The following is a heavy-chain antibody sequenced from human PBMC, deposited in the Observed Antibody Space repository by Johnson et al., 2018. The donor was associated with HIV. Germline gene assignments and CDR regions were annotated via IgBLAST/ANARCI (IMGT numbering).Heavy chain of an antibody. CDR2: ISASGGST. D-gene: IGHD3-22*01. J-gene: IGHJ3*02. CDR1: GFTFSSYA. Sequence: VHLVESGGGLVQPGGSLRLSCVASGFTFSSYAMSWVRQAPGKGLEWVSGISASGGSTYYADSVKGRFTISRDNSKNTLYLQMNSLKTEDIAVYYCTTDGQDYYDSRGADAFDIWGQGTMGTVSS. CDR3: TTDGQDYYDSRGADAFDI. V-gene: IGHV3-23*04.